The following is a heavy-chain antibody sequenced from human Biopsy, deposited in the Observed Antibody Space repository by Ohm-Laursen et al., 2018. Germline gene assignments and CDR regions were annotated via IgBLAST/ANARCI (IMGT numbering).Heavy chain of an antibody. D-gene: IGHD3-22*01. CDR1: GGYINNYY. Sequence: GTLSLTCNVSGGYINNYYWSWIRQPAGKGLEWIGRIYPGGSTNYNPSPKSRVTMSVDTSKKQLSLRLRSVTAADTAMYYCASVVLGPTNDAFDLWGQGTMVVVSS. CDR2: IYPGGST. V-gene: IGHV4-4*07. CDR3: ASVVLGPTNDAFDL. J-gene: IGHJ3*01.